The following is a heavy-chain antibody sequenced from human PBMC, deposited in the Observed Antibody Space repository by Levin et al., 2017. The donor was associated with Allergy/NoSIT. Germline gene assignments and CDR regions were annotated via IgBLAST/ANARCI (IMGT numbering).Heavy chain of an antibody. J-gene: IGHJ4*02. D-gene: IGHD2/OR15-2a*01. CDR3: AKDKASVSLYYFEY. CDR1: GFTFDNYA. CDR2: VNWNSGDI. Sequence: HPGESLKISCAASGFTFDNYAMHWVRQAPGKGLEWVSGVNWNSGDIGYADSVRGRFTISRDNARNSLYLQMNSLRAEDTAFYYCAKDKASVSLYYFEYWGQGTLVTVSS. V-gene: IGHV3-9*01.